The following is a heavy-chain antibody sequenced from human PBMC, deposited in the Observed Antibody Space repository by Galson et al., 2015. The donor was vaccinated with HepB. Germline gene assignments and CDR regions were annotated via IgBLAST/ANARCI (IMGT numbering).Heavy chain of an antibody. V-gene: IGHV1-69*06. D-gene: IGHD3-10*01. Sequence: SVKDSCKASGGTFGSHAIDWVRQAPGQGPEWMGGIIPIFGTANYAQRFQGRVTITADKSASTAYMELRSLRSEDTAVYYCARGYDSGNYYYYYWGQGTLVTVSS. CDR2: IIPIFGTA. J-gene: IGHJ4*02. CDR1: GGTFGSHA. CDR3: ARGYDSGNYYYYY.